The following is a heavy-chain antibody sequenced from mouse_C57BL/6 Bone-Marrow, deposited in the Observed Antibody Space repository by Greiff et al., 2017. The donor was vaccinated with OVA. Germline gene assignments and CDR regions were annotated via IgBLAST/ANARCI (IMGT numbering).Heavy chain of an antibody. CDR1: GYTFTSYG. Sequence: VQLQQSGAELARPGASVKLSCKASGYTFTSYGISWVKQRTGQGLEWIGEIYPRSGNTYYNEKFKGKATLTADKSSSTAYMELRSLTSEDSAVYFWASEAYGNYWYFDVWGTGTTVTVSS. V-gene: IGHV1-81*01. J-gene: IGHJ1*03. CDR3: ASEAYGNYWYFDV. D-gene: IGHD2-1*01. CDR2: IYPRSGNT.